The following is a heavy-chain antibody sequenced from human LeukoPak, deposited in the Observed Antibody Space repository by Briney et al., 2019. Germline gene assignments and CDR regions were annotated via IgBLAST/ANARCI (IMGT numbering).Heavy chain of an antibody. J-gene: IGHJ5*02. CDR1: GFSFSSYA. CDR3: ARDSSGSYNWFDL. D-gene: IGHD6-19*01. Sequence: GGSLRLSCAASGFSFSSYAMHWVRQAQGKGLDWVAVISYDGSNEYYPDSVKGRFTISRDNSKNTLYLQMNRLRAEDTAVYYCARDSSGSYNWFDLWGQGTLVTVSS. V-gene: IGHV3-30*04. CDR2: ISYDGSNE.